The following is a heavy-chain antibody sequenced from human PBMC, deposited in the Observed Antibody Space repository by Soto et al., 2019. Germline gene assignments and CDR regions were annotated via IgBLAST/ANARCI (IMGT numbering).Heavy chain of an antibody. V-gene: IGHV4-59*01. J-gene: IGHJ4*02. D-gene: IGHD3-22*01. CDR3: ARGDYYYDSSGYYHRGDY. CDR1: GGSINNYY. Sequence: SETLSLTCTVSGGSINNYYWSWIRQPPGKGLEWIGYIYNNGSTNYNPSLKSRVTISGDTSKNQVSLKMSSVTAADTAVYYCARGDYYYDSSGYYHRGDYWGQGTLVTVSS. CDR2: IYNNGST.